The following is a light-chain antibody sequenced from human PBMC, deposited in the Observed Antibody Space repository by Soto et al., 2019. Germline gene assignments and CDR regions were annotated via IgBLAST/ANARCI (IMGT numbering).Light chain of an antibody. CDR1: QSILKTSNNKNY. CDR2: WAA. J-gene: IGKJ4*01. V-gene: IGKV4-1*01. CDR3: QQYSTTAVT. Sequence: DIVMTQSPDSLAVSLGERATINCKSSQSILKTSNNKNYLAWYQQKAGQPPKLLFYWAATRESGVPERFRGSVSGTDFTLTISSLQAEDVAVYYCQQYSTTAVTFGRGTKVEIK.